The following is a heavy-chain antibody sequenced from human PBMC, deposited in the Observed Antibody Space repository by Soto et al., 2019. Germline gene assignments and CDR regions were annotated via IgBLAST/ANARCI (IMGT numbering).Heavy chain of an antibody. CDR2: ISAYNGNT. V-gene: IGHV1-18*01. Sequence: QVQLVQSGAEVKKPGASVKVSCKASGYTFTSYGISWVRQAPGQGLEWMGWISAYNGNTNYAQKLQGRVTMTTDTSTSTAYMELRSLRSDDTAVDYCARYPRRYFVAPYFDYWGQGTLVTVSS. J-gene: IGHJ4*02. D-gene: IGHD3-9*01. CDR1: GYTFTSYG. CDR3: ARYPRRYFVAPYFDY.